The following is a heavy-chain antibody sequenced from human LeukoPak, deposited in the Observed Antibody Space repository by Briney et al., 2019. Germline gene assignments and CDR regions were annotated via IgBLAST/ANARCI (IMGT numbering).Heavy chain of an antibody. J-gene: IGHJ4*02. CDR1: GYTFTSYA. Sequence: GASVKVSCKASGYTFTSYAMHWVRQAPGQRLEWMGWINAGNGNTKYSRKFQGRVTITRDTSASTAYMELSSLRSEDTAVYYCARDLWPIRSQCPAVWGQGTLVTVSS. CDR3: ARDLWPIRSQCPAV. CDR2: INAGNGNT. D-gene: IGHD2-21*01. V-gene: IGHV1-3*01.